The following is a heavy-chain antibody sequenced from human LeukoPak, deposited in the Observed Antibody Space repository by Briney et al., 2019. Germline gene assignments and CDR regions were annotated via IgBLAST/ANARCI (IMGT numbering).Heavy chain of an antibody. V-gene: IGHV3-23*01. Sequence: PGGSLRLSCAASGFTFSRFTINWVPQAPGKGLEWVSGISGSDSSTYYADSVKGRFTISRDNSKNPLYLQMNSLRAEDTAVYYCAKGGGWLYYFDYWGQGTLVTVSS. CDR1: GFTFSRFT. CDR2: ISGSDSST. J-gene: IGHJ4*02. D-gene: IGHD4-23*01. CDR3: AKGGGWLYYFDY.